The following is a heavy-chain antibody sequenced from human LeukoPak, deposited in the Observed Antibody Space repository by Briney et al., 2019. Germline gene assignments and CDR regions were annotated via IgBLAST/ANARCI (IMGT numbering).Heavy chain of an antibody. D-gene: IGHD1-14*01. J-gene: IGHJ3*02. CDR3: ARPDRKSAFDI. V-gene: IGHV1-46*01. CDR2: INPSGGNT. CDR1: GYTFTSYY. Sequence: ASVKVSCKASGYTFTSYYMHWVRQAPGQGLEWMGIINPSGGNTSYAQKFQGRVTMTRDMSTSTVYMELSSLRSEDTAVYYCARPDRKSAFDIWGQGTMVTVSS.